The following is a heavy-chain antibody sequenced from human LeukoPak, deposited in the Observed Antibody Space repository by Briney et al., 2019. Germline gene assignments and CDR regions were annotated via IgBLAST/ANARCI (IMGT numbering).Heavy chain of an antibody. V-gene: IGHV3-23*01. CDR3: AKDGAWLRFDD. CDR1: GFPFSSHG. J-gene: IGHJ4*02. D-gene: IGHD5-12*01. CDR2: ISPGGGPT. Sequence: PGESLRLSCAGSGFPFSSHGMNWVRQAPGKGLEWVSGISPGGGPTYYADSVKGRFTISRDDSKSTLYLQMKNLRAEDTAVYYCAKDGAWLRFDDWGQGILVTVSS.